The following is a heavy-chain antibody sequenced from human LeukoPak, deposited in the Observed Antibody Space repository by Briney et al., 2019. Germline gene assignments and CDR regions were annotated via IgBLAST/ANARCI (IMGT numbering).Heavy chain of an antibody. J-gene: IGHJ4*02. Sequence: GGSLRLSCAASGFTFSSYAMSWVRQAPGKGLEWVSAISGSGGSTYYADSVNGHFTISRDNSKNTLYLQINSLRAEDTAVYYCAKDDHGGSDWRDYFHYWGQGTLVTVSS. CDR2: ISGSGGST. V-gene: IGHV3-23*01. CDR3: AKDDHGGSDWRDYFHY. CDR1: GFTFSSYA. D-gene: IGHD6-19*01.